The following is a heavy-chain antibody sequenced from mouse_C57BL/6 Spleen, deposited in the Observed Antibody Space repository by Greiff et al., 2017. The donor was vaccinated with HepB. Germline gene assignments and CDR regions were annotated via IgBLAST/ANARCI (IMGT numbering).Heavy chain of an antibody. Sequence: EVKLQESGPGLVKPSQSLSLTCSVTGYSITSGYYWNWIRQFPGTKLEWMGYISYDGSNNYNPSLKNRISITRDTSKNQFFLKLNSVTTEDTATYYCAREERAWFAYWGQGTLVTVSA. V-gene: IGHV3-6*01. J-gene: IGHJ3*01. CDR2: ISYDGSN. CDR3: AREERAWFAY. CDR1: GYSITSGYY.